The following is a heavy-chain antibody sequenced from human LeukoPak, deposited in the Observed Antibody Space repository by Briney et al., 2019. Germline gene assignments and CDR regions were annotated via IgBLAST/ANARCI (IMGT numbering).Heavy chain of an antibody. D-gene: IGHD3-9*01. Sequence: SETLSLTCAVSGGSISSGGYSWSWIRQPPGKGLEWIGYIYHSGSTYYNPSLKSRVTISVDRSKNQFSLKLSSVTAADTAVYYCARGRNDILDYWGQGTLVTVSS. CDR2: IYHSGST. V-gene: IGHV4-30-2*01. CDR3: ARGRNDILDY. J-gene: IGHJ4*02. CDR1: GGSISSGGYS.